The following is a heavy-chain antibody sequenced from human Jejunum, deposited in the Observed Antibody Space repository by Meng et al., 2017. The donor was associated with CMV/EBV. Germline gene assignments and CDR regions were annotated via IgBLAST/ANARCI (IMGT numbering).Heavy chain of an antibody. CDR1: GFTFGDYA. D-gene: IGHD1-1*01. CDR3: SRGNWNDDFDY. V-gene: IGHV3-49*04. Sequence: SGFTFGDYALNWVRQAPGKGLEWVGFIRSKAYGGTTEYAASVKGRFTISRDDSKSTAYLQMNSLKTEDTAVYYCSRGNWNDDFDYWGQGTLVTVSS. J-gene: IGHJ4*02. CDR2: IRSKAYGGTT.